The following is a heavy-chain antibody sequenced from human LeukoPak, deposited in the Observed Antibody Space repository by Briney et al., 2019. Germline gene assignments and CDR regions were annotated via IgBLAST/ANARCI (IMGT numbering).Heavy chain of an antibody. CDR1: GYTFTSYG. J-gene: IGHJ4*02. D-gene: IGHD2-2*01. CDR3: ARVDCSSTSCYPHSDY. V-gene: IGHV1-18*01. Sequence: GASVKVSCKASGYTFTSYGISWVRQAPGQGLEWMGWISAYNGNTNYAQKLQGRVTMTTDTSTSTAYMELRSLRSDDTAVYYCARVDCSSTSCYPHSDYWGQGTLVTVSS. CDR2: ISAYNGNT.